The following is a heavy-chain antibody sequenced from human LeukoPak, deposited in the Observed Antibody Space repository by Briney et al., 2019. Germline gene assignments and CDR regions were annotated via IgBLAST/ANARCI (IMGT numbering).Heavy chain of an antibody. D-gene: IGHD6-19*01. Sequence: ASVKVSCKASGYTFTGYYMHWVRQAPGQGLEWMGWISAYNGNTNYAQKLQGRVTMTTDTSTSTAYMELRSLRSDDTAVYYCARPLTPGIAVAGLQSWGQGTLVTVSS. CDR3: ARPLTPGIAVAGLQS. V-gene: IGHV1-18*04. CDR2: ISAYNGNT. J-gene: IGHJ5*02. CDR1: GYTFTGYY.